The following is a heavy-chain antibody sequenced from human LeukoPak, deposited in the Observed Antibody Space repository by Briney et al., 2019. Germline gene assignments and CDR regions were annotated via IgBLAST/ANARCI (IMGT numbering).Heavy chain of an antibody. Sequence: KSSETLSLTCTVSGGSISSYYWSWIRQPPGKGLEWIGYIYDSVSTNYNPSLKSRGTISVDTSKNQFSLKLSSVTAADTAVYYCARGARAYSYGHFDYWGQGTLVTVSS. CDR2: IYDSVST. J-gene: IGHJ4*02. V-gene: IGHV4-59*01. D-gene: IGHD5-18*01. CDR1: GGSISSYY. CDR3: ARGARAYSYGHFDY.